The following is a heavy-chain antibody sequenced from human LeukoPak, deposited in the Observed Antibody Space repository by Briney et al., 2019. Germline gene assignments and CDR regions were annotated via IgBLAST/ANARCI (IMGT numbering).Heavy chain of an antibody. Sequence: PGGSLRLSCAASGFTLSNAWMTWVRQAPGKGLEWVGRMKSKTDFETTDYAAPVKGRFTILRDDSRNTLYLQMNSLKTEDTAVFYCARDQYDTWSRRGNFDSWGQGTLVIVSS. D-gene: IGHD3-3*01. CDR1: GFTLSNAW. CDR2: MKSKTDFETT. V-gene: IGHV3-15*01. CDR3: ARDQYDTWSRRGNFDS. J-gene: IGHJ4*02.